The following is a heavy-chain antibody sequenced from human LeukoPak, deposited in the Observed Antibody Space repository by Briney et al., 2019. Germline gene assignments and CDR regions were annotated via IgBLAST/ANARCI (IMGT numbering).Heavy chain of an antibody. CDR2: IYYSGST. J-gene: IGHJ5*02. V-gene: IGHV4-59*12. D-gene: IGHD6-19*01. CDR3: ARDQSIAVAGTIRHWFDP. CDR1: GGSISSYY. Sequence: PSETLSLTRAVSGGSISSYYWSWLRQPPGRGREGVGYIYYSGSTNYNPSLKRRVTISVDTSKNQFSLKLSAVAVADPAVYYCARDQSIAVAGTIRHWFDPWGQGTLVTVSS.